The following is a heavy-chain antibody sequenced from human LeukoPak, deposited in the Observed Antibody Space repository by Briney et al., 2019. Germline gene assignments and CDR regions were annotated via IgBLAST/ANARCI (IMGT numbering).Heavy chain of an antibody. CDR3: ARESNYDDSSGYYPYYFDY. D-gene: IGHD3-22*01. V-gene: IGHV3-30-3*01. Sequence: SGGSLRLSCAASGFSFSTYAMHWVRQAPGKGLEWVAVISYDGSNKYYADSVKGRFTISRDSSKNTLYLQMNSLRAEDTAVYYCARESNYDDSSGYYPYYFDYWGQGTLVTVSS. CDR2: ISYDGSNK. CDR1: GFSFSTYA. J-gene: IGHJ4*02.